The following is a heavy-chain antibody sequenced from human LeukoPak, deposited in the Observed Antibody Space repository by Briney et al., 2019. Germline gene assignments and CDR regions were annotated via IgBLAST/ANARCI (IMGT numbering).Heavy chain of an antibody. V-gene: IGHV5-51*01. D-gene: IGHD3-22*01. CDR2: IYPGDSDT. Sequence: GASLKISFKASGYLFTRFWIAWVRQMPGKGLDWMGIIYPGDSDTRYSPSFQGQVTISADKSINTAYLQWTRLKVSDTAMYYCARVEYYYDSSEYYQTLFVYWGQGTLVTVSS. CDR3: ARVEYYYDSSEYYQTLFVY. CDR1: GYLFTRFW. J-gene: IGHJ4*02.